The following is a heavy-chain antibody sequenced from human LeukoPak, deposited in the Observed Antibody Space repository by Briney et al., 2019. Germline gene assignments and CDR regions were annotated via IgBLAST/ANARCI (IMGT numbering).Heavy chain of an antibody. J-gene: IGHJ6*03. CDR1: GFTFSTYW. D-gene: IGHD6-13*01. CDR2: ISSSSSYI. V-gene: IGHV3-21*01. Sequence: GGSLRLSCAASGFTFSTYWMAWVRQAPGKGLEWVSSISSSSSYIYYADSVKGRFSISRDNAKNSLYLQMNSLRAEDTAVYYCASEGAAASVYMDVWGKGTTVTVSS. CDR3: ASEGAAASVYMDV.